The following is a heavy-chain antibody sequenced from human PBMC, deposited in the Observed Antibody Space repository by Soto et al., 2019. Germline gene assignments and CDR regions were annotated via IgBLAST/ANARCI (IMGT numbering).Heavy chain of an antibody. CDR2: ISYDGIDK. CDR1: GFTFSSFG. J-gene: IGHJ4*02. D-gene: IGHD1-1*01. CDR3: AKDLTWNQADY. Sequence: PGGSLRLSCAASGFTFSSFGIHWVRQAPGKGLEWVAVISYDGIDKNYADSVKGRFTISRENSKNMVYLQMNSLRAEDTAVYYCAKDLTWNQADYWGQGALVTVSS. V-gene: IGHV3-30*18.